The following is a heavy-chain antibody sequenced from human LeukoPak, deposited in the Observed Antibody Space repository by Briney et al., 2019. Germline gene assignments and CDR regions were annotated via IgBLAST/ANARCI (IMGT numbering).Heavy chain of an antibody. D-gene: IGHD4-17*01. J-gene: IGHJ3*01. CDR2: IIPIFGTA. CDR3: ARGYGAG. V-gene: IGHV1-69*05. CDR1: GYTFTSYG. Sequence: ASVKVSCKASGYTFTSYGISWVRQAPGQGLEWMGRIIPIFGTANYAQKFQGRVTITTDESTSTAYMELSSLRSEDTAVYYCARGYGAGWGQGTMATVSS.